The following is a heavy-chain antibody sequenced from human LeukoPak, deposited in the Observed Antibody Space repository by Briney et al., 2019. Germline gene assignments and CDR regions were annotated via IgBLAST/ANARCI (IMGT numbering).Heavy chain of an antibody. CDR2: IKKDGSEK. J-gene: IGHJ4*02. CDR3: ASWPVGWYGEDS. Sequence: GGSLRLSCAASGFTFSNYWMTWVRQAPGKGLEWVANIKKDGSEKNYVDSVKGRFTISRDNAKNSLYLQMNSLRVEDTAVYYCASWPVGWYGEDSWGQGTLVTVSS. D-gene: IGHD6-19*01. V-gene: IGHV3-7*03. CDR1: GFTFSNYW.